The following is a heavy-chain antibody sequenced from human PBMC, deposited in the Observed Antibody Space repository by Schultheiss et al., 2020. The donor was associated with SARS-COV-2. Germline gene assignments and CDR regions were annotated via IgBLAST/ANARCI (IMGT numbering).Heavy chain of an antibody. J-gene: IGHJ6*02. CDR3: ARDVGDYGPYYYYGMDV. CDR2: ISSSGSTI. CDR1: GFTFSSYE. D-gene: IGHD4-17*01. Sequence: GGSLRLSCAASGFTFSSYEMNWVRQAPGKGLEWVSYISSSGSTIYYADSVKGRFTISRDKAKNSLYLQMNSLRAEDTAVYYCARDVGDYGPYYYYGMDVWGQGTTVTVSS. V-gene: IGHV3-48*03.